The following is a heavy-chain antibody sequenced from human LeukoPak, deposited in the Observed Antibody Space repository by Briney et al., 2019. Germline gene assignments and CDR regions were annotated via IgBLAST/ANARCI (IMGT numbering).Heavy chain of an antibody. V-gene: IGHV3-23*01. D-gene: IGHD6-19*01. Sequence: GGSLRLSCAASGFTFNSYAMSWVRQAPGKGLEWVSAVGGSGDTTYYADSVKGRFTISRDNSKDTLYLQMNSLRVEDTALYYCAKRSRDSSGWFDHWGQGTLVTVSS. J-gene: IGHJ5*02. CDR2: VGGSGDTT. CDR1: GFTFNSYA. CDR3: AKRSRDSSGWFDH.